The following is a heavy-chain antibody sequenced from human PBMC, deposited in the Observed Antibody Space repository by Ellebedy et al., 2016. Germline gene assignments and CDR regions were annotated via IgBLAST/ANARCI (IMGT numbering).Heavy chain of an antibody. CDR3: TRLTTVDIVDDAAASSLDY. V-gene: IGHV3-49*03. J-gene: IGHJ4*02. CDR1: GFSFGDYF. D-gene: IGHD2-15*01. Sequence: GGSLRLSXTASGFSFGDYFVTWFRQAPGKGLEWVGFIRGRAYGGTTEYAASVKGRFTISRDDSKSIASLQMNSLKTEDTAVYYCTRLTTVDIVDDAAASSLDYWGQGTLVTVSS. CDR2: IRGRAYGGTT.